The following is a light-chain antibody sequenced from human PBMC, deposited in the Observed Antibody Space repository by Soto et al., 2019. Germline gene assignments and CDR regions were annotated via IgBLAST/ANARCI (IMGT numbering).Light chain of an antibody. Sequence: DIQMTQSPSSLSASVGDRVTITCRASQSIGSYLNWYQQIPGKAPKLLIYVASILQSGVPSRFSGSGSGTDFTLTISSLRPEDFATYYCQQSYSTPWTFGQGTKVEIK. CDR2: VAS. CDR1: QSIGSY. V-gene: IGKV1-39*01. J-gene: IGKJ1*01. CDR3: QQSYSTPWT.